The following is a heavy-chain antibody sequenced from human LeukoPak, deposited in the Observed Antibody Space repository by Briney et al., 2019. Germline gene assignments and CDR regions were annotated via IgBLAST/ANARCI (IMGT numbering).Heavy chain of an antibody. J-gene: IGHJ5*02. CDR3: ARDLGASGSYPPDINWFDP. V-gene: IGHV4-30-4*02. CDR2: IYYSGST. Sequence: PSETLSPTCTVSGGSISSGDYYWSWIRQPPGKGLEWIGYIYYSGSTYYNPSLKSRVTISVDTSKNQFSLKLSSVTAADTAVYYCARDLGASGSYPPDINWFDPWGQGTLVTVSS. D-gene: IGHD3-10*01. CDR1: GGSISSGDYY.